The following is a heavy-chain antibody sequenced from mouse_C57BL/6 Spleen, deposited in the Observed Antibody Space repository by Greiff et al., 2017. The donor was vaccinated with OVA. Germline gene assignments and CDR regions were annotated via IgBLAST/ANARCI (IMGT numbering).Heavy chain of an antibody. V-gene: IGHV1-20*01. Sequence: VQLQQSGPELVKPGDSVKISCKASGYSFTGYFMNWVMQSHGKSLEWIGRINPYNGDTFYNQKFKGKATVTVDKSSSKAHMELLSLTAEDSAVYYWARSGDPITTVVAEDFDYWGQGTTLTVSS. CDR3: ARSGDPITTVVAEDFDY. D-gene: IGHD1-1*01. J-gene: IGHJ2*01. CDR2: INPYNGDT. CDR1: GYSFTGYF.